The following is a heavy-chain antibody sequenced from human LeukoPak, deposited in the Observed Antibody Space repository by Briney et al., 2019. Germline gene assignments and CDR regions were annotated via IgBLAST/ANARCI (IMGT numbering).Heavy chain of an antibody. Sequence: PGGSLRLSCAASGFTFSDYYMSWIRQAPGKGLEWVSYISSSGSTMYYADSVKGRFTISRDNAKNSLYLQMNSLRAEDTAVYYCAKGPYQLLPFDYWGQGTLVTVSS. V-gene: IGHV3-11*01. D-gene: IGHD2-2*01. J-gene: IGHJ4*02. CDR2: ISSSGSTM. CDR3: AKGPYQLLPFDY. CDR1: GFTFSDYY.